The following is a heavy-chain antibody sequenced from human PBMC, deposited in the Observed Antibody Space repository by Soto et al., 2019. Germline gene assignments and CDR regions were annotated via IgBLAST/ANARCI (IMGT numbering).Heavy chain of an antibody. CDR3: ARQGGHSHSARAYFDY. D-gene: IGHD5-12*01. V-gene: IGHV5-51*01. Sequence: GESLKISCEGSGYTFSIYWIAWVRQMPGKGLEWMGVIYPGDSDARYSPAFPGQVTISVDKSIKTTYLQWSSLKASDTAIYYCARQGGHSHSARAYFDYWGKGSLVPVSA. CDR1: GYTFSIYW. J-gene: IGHJ4*02. CDR2: IYPGDSDA.